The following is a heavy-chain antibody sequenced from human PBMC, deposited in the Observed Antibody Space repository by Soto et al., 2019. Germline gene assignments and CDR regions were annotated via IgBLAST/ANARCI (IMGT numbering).Heavy chain of an antibody. CDR3: VKQQMRSIRAFDY. Sequence: EVQLLESGGGLVQPGESLRLSCAVSGFTFSNYAMSWVRQVPGKGLEWVATISGSGGSTYYADSVKGRFTISRDNSKNTLYLQMNGLRAEETAVYYCVKQQMRSIRAFDYWGQGTLVTVSS. J-gene: IGHJ4*02. D-gene: IGHD6-13*01. CDR1: GFTFSNYA. CDR2: ISGSGGST. V-gene: IGHV3-23*01.